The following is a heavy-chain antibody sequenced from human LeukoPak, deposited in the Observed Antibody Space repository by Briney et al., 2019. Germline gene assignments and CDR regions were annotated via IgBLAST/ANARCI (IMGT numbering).Heavy chain of an antibody. CDR1: GFTFNNYA. V-gene: IGHV3-23*01. CDR3: ARVGQLGPYYFDY. J-gene: IGHJ4*02. Sequence: GGSLRLSCAASGFTFNNYAMTWVRQAPGKGLEWVSAITGSGDSTYYADSVKGRFTISRDNAKNSLYLQMNSLRAEDTAVYYCARVGQLGPYYFDYWGQGTLVTVSS. D-gene: IGHD6-13*01. CDR2: ITGSGDST.